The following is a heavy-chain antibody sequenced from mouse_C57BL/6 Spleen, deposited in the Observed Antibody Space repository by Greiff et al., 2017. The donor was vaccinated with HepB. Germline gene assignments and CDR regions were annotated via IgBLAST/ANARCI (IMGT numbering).Heavy chain of an antibody. CDR3: ARGCNYAMDY. Sequence: VQLQQSGAELARPGASVKMSCKASGYTFTSYTMHWVKQRPGQGLEWIGYINPSSGYTKYNQKFKDKATLTADKSSSTAYMQLSSLTSEDSAVYYCARGCNYAMDYWGQGTSVTVSS. J-gene: IGHJ4*01. V-gene: IGHV1-4*01. CDR2: INPSSGYT. CDR1: GYTFTSYT.